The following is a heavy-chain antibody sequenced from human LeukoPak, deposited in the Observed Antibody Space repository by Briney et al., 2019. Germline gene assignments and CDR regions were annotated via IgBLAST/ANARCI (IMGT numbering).Heavy chain of an antibody. D-gene: IGHD3-10*01. CDR1: GFTFGDYG. Sequence: GGSLRLSCTASGFTFGDYGMSWVRQAPGKGLEWVGFIRSKAYGGTTEYAASVKGRFTISRDDSKSIAYLQVNSLKTEDTAVYYCTGCFGELSFFAYWGQGTLVTVSS. V-gene: IGHV3-49*04. CDR3: TGCFGELSFFAY. J-gene: IGHJ4*02. CDR2: IRSKAYGGTT.